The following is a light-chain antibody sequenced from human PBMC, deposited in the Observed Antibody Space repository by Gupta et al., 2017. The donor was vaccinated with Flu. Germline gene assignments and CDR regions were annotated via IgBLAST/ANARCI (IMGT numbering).Light chain of an antibody. CDR2: VAS. CDR1: QDINRW. Sequence: DIQMTQSPSSLSAFVGDTVIITCRASQDINRWLAWYQQRPEEAPKPLIFVASDLQSGIPSRFSGTGSGTHFILTINNLQPEDFATYYCQQYETDPLTFGGGTKVEIK. V-gene: IGKV1D-16*01. CDR3: QQYETDPLT. J-gene: IGKJ4*01.